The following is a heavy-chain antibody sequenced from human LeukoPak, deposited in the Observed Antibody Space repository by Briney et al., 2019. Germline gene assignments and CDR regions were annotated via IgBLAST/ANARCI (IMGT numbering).Heavy chain of an antibody. J-gene: IGHJ5*02. CDR1: GGSINSIYW. CDR3: ARNYESGYSIGP. D-gene: IGHD3-3*01. CDR2: IQHSGNI. Sequence: SETLSLTCAVPGGSINSIYWWSWVRQPPGKGLEWIGEIQHSGNINYNLSLKSRVTISVDKSKNQFSLTVTSVTAADTAIYHCARNYESGYSIGPWGQGTLVTVSS. V-gene: IGHV4-4*02.